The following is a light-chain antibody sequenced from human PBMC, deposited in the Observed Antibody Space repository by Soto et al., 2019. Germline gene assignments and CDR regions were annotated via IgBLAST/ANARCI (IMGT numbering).Light chain of an antibody. CDR2: GAS. CDR3: QQYNQWPPWT. J-gene: IGKJ1*01. V-gene: IGKV3-15*01. Sequence: IVLTQSPGTLSLSPWERGTLSCRAIQSVSSSYLAWYQQKPGQAPRLLIYGASTRATGIPARFSGSGSGTEFTLTISSLQSEDFAVYYCQQYNQWPPWTFGQGTKVDI. CDR1: QSVSSSY.